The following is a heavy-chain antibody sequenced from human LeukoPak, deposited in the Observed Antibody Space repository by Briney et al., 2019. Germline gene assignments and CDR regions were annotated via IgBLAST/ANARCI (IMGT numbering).Heavy chain of an antibody. V-gene: IGHV3-15*01. J-gene: IGHJ4*02. CDR3: TTGGYGGQFDY. Sequence: GGSLRLSCAASGFTFTSYAMSWVRQAPGKGREWGGRIKSKTDGGTTDYAAPVKGRFTISRDDSKNTLYLQMTSLKTEDTAVYYCTTGGYGGQFDYWGQGTLVTVSS. CDR2: IKSKTDGGTT. CDR1: GFTFTSYA. D-gene: IGHD5-12*01.